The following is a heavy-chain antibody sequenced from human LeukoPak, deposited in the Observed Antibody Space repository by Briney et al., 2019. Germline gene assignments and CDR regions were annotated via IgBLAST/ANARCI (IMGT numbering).Heavy chain of an antibody. J-gene: IGHJ4*02. CDR3: AGGVYYYGSGSFLTDFDY. Sequence: PGGSLRLSCAATGFTFSKYAMSWVRQAPGKGLEWVSAISGGGDDTYYADSVKGRFTISRDNSKNTLYLQANTLRAEDTAVYYCAGGVYYYGSGSFLTDFDYWGQGTLVTVSS. CDR2: ISGGGDDT. D-gene: IGHD3-10*01. CDR1: GFTFSKYA. V-gene: IGHV3-23*01.